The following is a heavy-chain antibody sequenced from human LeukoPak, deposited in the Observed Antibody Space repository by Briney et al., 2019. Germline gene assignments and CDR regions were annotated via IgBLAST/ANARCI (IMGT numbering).Heavy chain of an antibody. J-gene: IGHJ5*02. D-gene: IGHD6-13*01. CDR1: GYTFTSYA. CDR3: ARDPPYSSSWHEGWFDP. V-gene: IGHV1-69*06. CDR2: IIPIFGTA. Sequence: ASVKVSCKASGYTFTSYAMNWVRQAPGQGLEWMGWIIPIFGTANYAQKFQGRVTIAADKSTSTAYMELSSLRSEDTAVYYCARDPPYSSSWHEGWFDPWGQGTLVTVSS.